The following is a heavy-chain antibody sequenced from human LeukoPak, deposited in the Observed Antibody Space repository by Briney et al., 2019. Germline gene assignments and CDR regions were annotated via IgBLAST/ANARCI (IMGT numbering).Heavy chain of an antibody. V-gene: IGHV3-23*01. CDR2: ISASGDST. J-gene: IGHJ4*02. CDR1: GFTFSSYE. CDR3: AKIYCRSTSCHFDY. D-gene: IGHD2-2*01. Sequence: GGSLRLSCAASGFTFSSYEMNWGRQAPGKGLEWVSSISASGDSTYNADSVKGRFSISRDNSKNTLYLQMNSLRAEDTALYYCAKIYCRSTSCHFDYWGQGTLVTVSS.